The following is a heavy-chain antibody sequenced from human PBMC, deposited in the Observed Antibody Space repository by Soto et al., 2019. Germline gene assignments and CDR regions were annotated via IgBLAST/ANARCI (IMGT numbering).Heavy chain of an antibody. CDR2: IYYSGST. CDR1: GGSISSSSYY. V-gene: IGHV4-39*01. CDR3: ARQDLKGLRLLWFGEFPY. D-gene: IGHD3-10*01. J-gene: IGHJ4*02. Sequence: QLQLQESGPGLVKPSETLSLTCTVSGGSISSSSYYWGWIRQPPGKGLEWIGSIYYSGSTYYNPSLKSRVTISVDTSKNQFSLKLSSVTAADTAVYYCARQDLKGLRLLWFGEFPYWGQGTLVTVSS.